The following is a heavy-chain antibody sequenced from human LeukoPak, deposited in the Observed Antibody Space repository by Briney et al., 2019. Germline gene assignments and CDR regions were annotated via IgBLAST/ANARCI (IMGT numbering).Heavy chain of an antibody. Sequence: ASVTVSCKVSGYTLTELSMHWVRQAPGKGLEWMGGFDPEDGETIYAQKFQGRVTMTEDTSTDTAYMELSSLRSEDTAVYYCATIVYDSSGYLDYWGQGTLVTVSS. CDR2: FDPEDGET. CDR1: GYTLTELS. J-gene: IGHJ4*02. D-gene: IGHD3-22*01. CDR3: ATIVYDSSGYLDY. V-gene: IGHV1-24*01.